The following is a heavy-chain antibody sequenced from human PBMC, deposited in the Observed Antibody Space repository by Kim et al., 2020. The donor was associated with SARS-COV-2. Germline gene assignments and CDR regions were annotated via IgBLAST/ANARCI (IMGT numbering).Heavy chain of an antibody. J-gene: IGHJ5*02. CDR3: AKDHLYLDSSYYDSSP. D-gene: IGHD3-22*01. Sequence: SRKGRFTISRDNSKNTLYLQLNSLRAEDTAVYYCAKDHLYLDSSYYDSSPWGQGTLVTVSS. V-gene: IGHV3-23*01.